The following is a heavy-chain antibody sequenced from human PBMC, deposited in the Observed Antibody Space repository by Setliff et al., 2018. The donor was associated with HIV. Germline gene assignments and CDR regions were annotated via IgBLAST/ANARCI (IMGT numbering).Heavy chain of an antibody. D-gene: IGHD6-25*01. J-gene: IGHJ5*02. CDR2: IYFTGSS. Sequence: PSETLSLTCTVSGGSISTYYWSWIRQPPGKGLEWIGSIYFTGSSDNNPSLKSRVTLSVDTSKHQFSLKLSSVTAADTAVYYCARHYERLSWFDPWGQGTLVTVSS. V-gene: IGHV4-59*08. CDR1: GGSISTYY. CDR3: ARHYERLSWFDP.